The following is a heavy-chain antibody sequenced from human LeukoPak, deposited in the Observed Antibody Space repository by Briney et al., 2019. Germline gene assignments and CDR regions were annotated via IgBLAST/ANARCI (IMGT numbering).Heavy chain of an antibody. Sequence: SETLSLTCTVPGYSISSGYYWGWIRQPPGKGLEWIGSIYHSGSTYYNPSLKSRVTISVDTSKNQFSLKLSSVTAADTAVYYRAREVYDFWSGYPISHDAFDIWGQGTMVTVSS. D-gene: IGHD3-3*01. V-gene: IGHV4-38-2*02. CDR1: GYSISSGYY. J-gene: IGHJ3*02. CDR2: IYHSGST. CDR3: AREVYDFWSGYPISHDAFDI.